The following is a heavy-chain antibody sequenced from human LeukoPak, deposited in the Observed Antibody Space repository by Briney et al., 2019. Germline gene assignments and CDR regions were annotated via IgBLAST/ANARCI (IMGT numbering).Heavy chain of an antibody. D-gene: IGHD3-10*01. CDR1: GYTLTELS. CDR3: ATGNYYGSGSLVY. Sequence: ASVKVSCKVSGYTLTELSMHWVRQAPGKGPEWMGGFDPEDGETIYAQKFQGRVTMTEDTSTDTAYMELSSLRSEDAAVYYCATGNYYGSGSLVYWGQGTLVTVSS. V-gene: IGHV1-24*01. J-gene: IGHJ4*02. CDR2: FDPEDGET.